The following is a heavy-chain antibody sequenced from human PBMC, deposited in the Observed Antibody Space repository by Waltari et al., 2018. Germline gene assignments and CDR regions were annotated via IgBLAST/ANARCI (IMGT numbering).Heavy chain of an antibody. V-gene: IGHV1-69*13. Sequence: QVQLVQSGAEVKKPGSSVKVSCKASGGPFSSYAISWVRQAPGQGLEWMGGIIPICGTANYAQKFQGRVTITADESTSTAYMELSSLRSEDTAVYYCARDRGSTMVQGVKGFDYWGQGTLVTVSS. D-gene: IGHD3-10*01. CDR1: GGPFSSYA. J-gene: IGHJ4*02. CDR3: ARDRGSTMVQGVKGFDY. CDR2: IIPICGTA.